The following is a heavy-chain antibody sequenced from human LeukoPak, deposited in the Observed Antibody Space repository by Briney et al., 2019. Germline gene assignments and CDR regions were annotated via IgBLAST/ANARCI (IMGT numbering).Heavy chain of an antibody. CDR2: IKQDGSQE. Sequence: PGGSLRLSCAASRFTLSTYWMSWVRQAPGKGLEWVAHIKQDGSQEYYVDSVKGRFTISRDSAKNSLYMQMNSLRAEDTAVYYCAKDYLGSSYAFDVWGQGTMVTVSS. V-gene: IGHV3-7*03. J-gene: IGHJ3*01. D-gene: IGHD6-13*01. CDR3: AKDYLGSSYAFDV. CDR1: RFTLSTYW.